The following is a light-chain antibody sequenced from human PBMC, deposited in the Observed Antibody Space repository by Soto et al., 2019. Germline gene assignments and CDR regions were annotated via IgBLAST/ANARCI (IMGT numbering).Light chain of an antibody. J-gene: IGLJ1*01. CDR3: SSYAGTHIV. CDR1: SSDVGGYNY. Sequence: HSVLTQPPSASGSPGQSVTISCTGTSSDVGGYNYVSWYQQHPGKAPKLMIYDVSSRPSGVPDRFSGSKSGNTASLTVSGLQAEDEADYYCSSYAGTHIVFGTGTKVTVL. CDR2: DVS. V-gene: IGLV2-8*01.